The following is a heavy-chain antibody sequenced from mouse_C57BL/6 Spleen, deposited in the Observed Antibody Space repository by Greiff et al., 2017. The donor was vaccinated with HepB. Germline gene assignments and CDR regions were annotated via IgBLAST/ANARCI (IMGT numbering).Heavy chain of an antibody. Sequence: EVQLVESGGGLVKPGGSLKLSCAASGFTFSSYAMSWVRQTPEKRLEWVATISDGGSYTYYPDNVKGRFTISRDNAKNNLYLQMSHLKSEDTAMYYCARERGYYFDYWGQGTTLTVSS. CDR3: ARERGYYFDY. CDR1: GFTFSSYA. J-gene: IGHJ2*01. V-gene: IGHV5-4*01. CDR2: ISDGGSYT.